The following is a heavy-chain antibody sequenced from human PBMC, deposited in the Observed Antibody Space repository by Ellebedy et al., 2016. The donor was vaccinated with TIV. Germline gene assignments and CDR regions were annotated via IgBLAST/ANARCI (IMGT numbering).Heavy chain of an antibody. Sequence: SETLSLXXTVSGGTISSSSYYWGWIRQPPGKGLGWIGSIYYSGSTYYNPSLKSRVTISVDTSKNQFSLKLSSVTAADTAVYYCARGFSWGITMIVDNWYFDLWGRGTLVTVSS. J-gene: IGHJ2*01. CDR3: ARGFSWGITMIVDNWYFDL. D-gene: IGHD3-22*01. CDR2: IYYSGST. V-gene: IGHV4-39*07. CDR1: GGTISSSSYY.